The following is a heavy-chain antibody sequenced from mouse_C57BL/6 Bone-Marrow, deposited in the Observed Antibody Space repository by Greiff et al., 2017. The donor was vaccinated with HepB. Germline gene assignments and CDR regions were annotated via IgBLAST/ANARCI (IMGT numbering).Heavy chain of an antibody. CDR2: ISDGGSYT. J-gene: IGHJ3*01. CDR1: GFTFSSYA. D-gene: IGHD2-5*01. V-gene: IGHV5-4*03. Sequence: EVKVEESGGGLVKPGGSLKLSCAASGFTFSSYAMSWVRQTPEKRLEWVATISDGGSYTYYPDNVKGRFTISRDNAKNNLYLQMSHLKSEDTAMYYGGSNWNQAWFAYWGQGTLVTVSA. CDR3: GSNWNQAWFAY.